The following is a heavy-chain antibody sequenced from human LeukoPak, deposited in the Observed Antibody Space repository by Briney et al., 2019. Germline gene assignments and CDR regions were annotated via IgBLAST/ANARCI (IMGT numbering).Heavy chain of an antibody. J-gene: IGHJ4*02. Sequence: GGSLRLSCAASGFTFSSYAMSWVRQAPGKGLESVSGITGSGGSTYYADSVKGRFTISRENSKNTLYLQMNSLRAEDTAVYYCAKGRSIVVVTAMNYWGQGTLVTVSS. CDR2: ITGSGGST. V-gene: IGHV3-23*01. CDR3: AKGRSIVVVTAMNY. D-gene: IGHD2-21*02. CDR1: GFTFSSYA.